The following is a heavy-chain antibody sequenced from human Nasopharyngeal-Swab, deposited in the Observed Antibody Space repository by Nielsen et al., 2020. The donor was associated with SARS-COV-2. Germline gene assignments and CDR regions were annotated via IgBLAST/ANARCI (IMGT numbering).Heavy chain of an antibody. J-gene: IGHJ4*02. Sequence: SETLSLTCTVSGGSVSRGTNYWSWIRQPPGKGLEWIGYIYDSGNTDYNPSLKSRVTVSVDTSKNQFSLKLSSVTAADTAVYYCARGGGERLWLSPSSFDNWGQGTLVTVSS. V-gene: IGHV4-61*01. CDR2: IYDSGNT. D-gene: IGHD5-18*01. CDR3: ARGGGERLWLSPSSFDN. CDR1: GGSVSRGTNY.